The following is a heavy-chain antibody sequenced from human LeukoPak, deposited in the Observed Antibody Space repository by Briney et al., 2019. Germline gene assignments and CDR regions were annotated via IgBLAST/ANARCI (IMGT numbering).Heavy chain of an antibody. D-gene: IGHD6-19*01. CDR3: ARHYMSSGWAFDY. Sequence: SETLSLTCTVSGASISSSSYYWGWLRPPPGKGLEWIGSIYYSGIPSLNPPLKRPVPIPVDTFKNQFSLKLGSVTAADTGVYYGARHYMSSGWAFDYWGQGTLVTVSS. J-gene: IGHJ4*02. V-gene: IGHV4-39*01. CDR2: IYYSGIP. CDR1: GASISSSSYY.